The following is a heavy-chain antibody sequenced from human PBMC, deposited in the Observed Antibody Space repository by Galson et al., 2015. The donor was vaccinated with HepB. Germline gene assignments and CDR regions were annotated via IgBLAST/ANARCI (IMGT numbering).Heavy chain of an antibody. CDR3: ARVSGIGGATTPDY. J-gene: IGHJ4*02. D-gene: IGHD1-26*01. CDR2: ISSSSSTI. V-gene: IGHV3-48*01. CDR1: GFTFSSYS. Sequence: SLRLSCAASGFTFSSYSMNWVRQAPGKGLEWVSYISSSSSTIYYADSVKGRFTISRDNAKNSLYLQMNSLRAEDTAVYYCARVSGIGGATTPDYWGQGTLVTVSS.